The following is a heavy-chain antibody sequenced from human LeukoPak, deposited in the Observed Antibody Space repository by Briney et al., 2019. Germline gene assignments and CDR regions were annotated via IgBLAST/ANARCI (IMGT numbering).Heavy chain of an antibody. V-gene: IGHV3-30*02. CDR3: AKDRDPIYYYMDV. CDR1: GFTFSRYG. D-gene: IGHD3-10*01. CDR2: IRYDGSNK. J-gene: IGHJ6*03. Sequence: GGSLRLSCAASGFTFSRYGMHWVRQAPGKGLEWVAFIRYDGSNKYYADSVKGRFTISRDNSKNTLYLQMNSLRAEDTAVYYCAKDRDPIYYYMDVLGKGTTVTVSS.